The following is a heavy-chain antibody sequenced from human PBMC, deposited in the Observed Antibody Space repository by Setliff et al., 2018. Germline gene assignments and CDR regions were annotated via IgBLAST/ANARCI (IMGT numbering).Heavy chain of an antibody. J-gene: IGHJ4*02. CDR1: GYSISSGYY. CDR2: IYHSGST. V-gene: IGHV4-38-2*01. CDR3: ARVWPDY. Sequence: SETLSLTCAVSGYSISSGYYWGWIRQPPGKGLEWIGSIYHSGSTYYNPSLKSRVTISVDTSKNQFSLKLSSVTAADTAVYYCARVWPDYWGQGTLVTVSS.